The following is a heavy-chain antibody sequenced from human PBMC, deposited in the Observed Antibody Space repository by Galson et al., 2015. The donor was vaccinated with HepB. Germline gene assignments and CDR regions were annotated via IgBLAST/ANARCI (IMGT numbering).Heavy chain of an antibody. J-gene: IGHJ3*02. CDR3: VWGSSGWYRGAFDI. Sequence: SVKVSCKASGGTFSSYAISWVRQAPGQGLEWMGGIIPIFGTANYAQKFQGRVTITADESTSTAYMELSSLRSEDTAVYYCVWGSSGWYRGAFDIWGQGTMVTVSS. D-gene: IGHD6-19*01. CDR2: IIPIFGTA. V-gene: IGHV1-69*13. CDR1: GGTFSSYA.